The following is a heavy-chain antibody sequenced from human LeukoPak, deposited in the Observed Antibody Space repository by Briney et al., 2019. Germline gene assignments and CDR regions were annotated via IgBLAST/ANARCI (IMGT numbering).Heavy chain of an antibody. D-gene: IGHD4-23*01. V-gene: IGHV4-34*01. CDR3: ARGGKGYGGNLVYFDY. Sequence: SETLSLTCAVYGGSFSDYYWSWIRQPPGKGLEWIGEINHSGSTNYNPSLKSRVTISVDTSKNQFSLKLSSVTAADTAVYYCARGGKGYGGNLVYFDYWGQGTLVTVSS. CDR2: INHSGST. CDR1: GGSFSDYY. J-gene: IGHJ4*02.